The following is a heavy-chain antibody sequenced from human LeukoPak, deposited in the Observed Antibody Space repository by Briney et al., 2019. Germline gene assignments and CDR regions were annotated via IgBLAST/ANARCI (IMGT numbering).Heavy chain of an antibody. D-gene: IGHD6-19*01. J-gene: IGHJ4*02. CDR3: AAAIAVAGATSPLVY. CDR2: INPSGGST. Sequence: ASVKVSCKASGYTFTSYYMHWVRQAPGQGLEWMGIINPSGGSTSYAQKFQGRVTMTRDTSTSTVYMELSSLRSEDTAVYYCAAAIAVAGATSPLVYWGREPWSPSPQ. CDR1: GYTFTSYY. V-gene: IGHV1-46*01.